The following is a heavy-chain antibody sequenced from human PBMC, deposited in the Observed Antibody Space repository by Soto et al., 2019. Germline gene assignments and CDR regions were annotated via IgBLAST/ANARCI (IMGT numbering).Heavy chain of an antibody. Sequence: PRESLKISCKGSGYSFTSYWIGWVRQMPGKGLEWMGIIYPGDSDTRYSPSFRGQVTISADKSISTAYLQWSSLKASDTAMYYCARHVDYYDSSGYYKRDAFDIWGQGTMVTVSS. CDR1: GYSFTSYW. D-gene: IGHD3-22*01. J-gene: IGHJ3*02. V-gene: IGHV5-51*01. CDR2: IYPGDSDT. CDR3: ARHVDYYDSSGYYKRDAFDI.